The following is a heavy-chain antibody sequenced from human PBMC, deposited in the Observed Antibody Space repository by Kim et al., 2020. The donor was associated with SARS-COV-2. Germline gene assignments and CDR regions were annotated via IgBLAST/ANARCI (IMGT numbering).Heavy chain of an antibody. CDR1: GFTFSSYA. Sequence: GGSLRLSCAASGFTFSSYAMSWVRQAPGKGLEWVSAISGSGGSTYYADSVKGRFTISRDNSKNTLYLQMNSLRAEDTAVYYCAKCGWGSGREYYYYYYGMDVWGQGTTVTVSS. D-gene: IGHD3-10*01. J-gene: IGHJ6*02. V-gene: IGHV3-23*01. CDR2: ISGSGGST. CDR3: AKCGWGSGREYYYYYYGMDV.